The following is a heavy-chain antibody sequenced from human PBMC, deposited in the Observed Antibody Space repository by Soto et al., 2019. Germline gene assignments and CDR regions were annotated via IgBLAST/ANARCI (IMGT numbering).Heavy chain of an antibody. CDR3: ARDIVVVPAAMSGYYYYGMDV. CDR2: ISAYNGNT. D-gene: IGHD2-2*01. J-gene: IGHJ6*02. V-gene: IGHV1-18*01. Sequence: ASVKVSCKASGYTFTSYGISWVRQAPGQGLEWMGWISAYNGNTNYAQKLQGRVTMTTDTSTSTAYMELRSLRSDDTAVYYCARDIVVVPAAMSGYYYYGMDVWGQGTTVTVSS. CDR1: GYTFTSYG.